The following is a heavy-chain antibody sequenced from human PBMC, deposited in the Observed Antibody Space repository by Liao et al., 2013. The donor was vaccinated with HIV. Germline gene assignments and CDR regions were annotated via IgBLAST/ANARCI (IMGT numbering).Heavy chain of an antibody. CDR2: IDYSGST. CDR3: ARGSPSLYDALDF. Sequence: QVQLQQWGAGLLRPSETLSLTCAVYGGSFSGYYWSWIRETPGKGLEWIGEIDYSGSTNYNPSLKSRFIISMDKSKNQFSLKLTSVTAADTAVYYCARGSPSLYDALDFWGRGTMVTVSS. V-gene: IGHV4-34*01. J-gene: IGHJ3*01. D-gene: IGHD2/OR15-2a*01. CDR1: GGSFSGYY.